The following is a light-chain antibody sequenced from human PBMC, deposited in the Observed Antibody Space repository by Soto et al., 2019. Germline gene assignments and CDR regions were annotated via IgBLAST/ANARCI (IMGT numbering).Light chain of an antibody. CDR1: SSDVGGYNY. Sequence: QSALTQPASVSGSPGQSITISCSGTSSDVGGYNYVSWYQQHPGKAPKLMIYEVSSRPSGVSNRFSGSKSGNTASLTISGLPAEDEAYYYCSSYTSSSTLVFGRGTKLTVL. CDR2: EVS. CDR3: SSYTSSSTLV. J-gene: IGLJ2*01. V-gene: IGLV2-14*01.